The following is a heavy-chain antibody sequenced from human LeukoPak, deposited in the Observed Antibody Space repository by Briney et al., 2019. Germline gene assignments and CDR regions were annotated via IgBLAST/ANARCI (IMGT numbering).Heavy chain of an antibody. Sequence: ASVKVSCKASGGTFSSYAISWVRQAPGQGLEWMGRIIPIFGTANYAQKFQGRVTITTDESTSTAYMELSSLRSEDTAVYYCARDDGVTLYYYYMDVWGKGNTVTVSS. CDR2: IIPIFGTA. CDR3: ARDDGVTLYYYYMDV. D-gene: IGHD5-18*01. CDR1: GGTFSSYA. V-gene: IGHV1-69*05. J-gene: IGHJ6*03.